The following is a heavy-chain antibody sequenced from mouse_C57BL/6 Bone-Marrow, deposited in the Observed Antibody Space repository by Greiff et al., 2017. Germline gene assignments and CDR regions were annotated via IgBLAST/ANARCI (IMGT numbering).Heavy chain of an antibody. Sequence: QVQLQQSGAELMKPGASVKLSCKATGYTFTGYWIEWVKQRPGHGLEWIGEIIPGSGSTNYNEKFKGKATFTADKSSNTAYMQLSSLTTEDSAIYYCVRWGGGTWFAYWGQGTLVTVSA. CDR1: GYTFTGYW. V-gene: IGHV1-9*01. CDR2: IIPGSGST. CDR3: VRWGGGTWFAY. J-gene: IGHJ3*01.